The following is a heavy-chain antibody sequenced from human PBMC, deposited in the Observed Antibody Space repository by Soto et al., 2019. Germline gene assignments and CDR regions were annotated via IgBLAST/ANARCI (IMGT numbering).Heavy chain of an antibody. D-gene: IGHD3-3*01. J-gene: IGHJ4*02. V-gene: IGHV2-26*01. CDR1: GFSLSNGRMG. Sequence: SGPTLVNPTETLTLTCTVSGFSLSNGRMGVSWIRQPPGKALGWLAHIFSNDEKSYSTSLKSRLTISKYTSKSQVVLTITNMDPVDTATYYCARILRYDFWSAHREPDYFDYSGLGTLVTVSS. CDR3: ARILRYDFWSAHREPDYFDY. CDR2: IFSNDEK.